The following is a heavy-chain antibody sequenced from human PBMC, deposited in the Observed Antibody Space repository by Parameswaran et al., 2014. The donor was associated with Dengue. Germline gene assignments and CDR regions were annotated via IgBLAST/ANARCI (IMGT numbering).Heavy chain of an antibody. J-gene: IGHJ6*03. Sequence: WVRQAPGQGLEWMGGIIPILGIANYAQKFQGRVTITADESTSTAYMELSSLRSEDTAVYYCASWSGDSSGWYGYYYYMDVWGKGTTVTISS. CDR2: IIPILGIA. D-gene: IGHD6-19*01. CDR3: ASWSGDSSGWYGYYYYMDV. V-gene: IGHV1-69*10.